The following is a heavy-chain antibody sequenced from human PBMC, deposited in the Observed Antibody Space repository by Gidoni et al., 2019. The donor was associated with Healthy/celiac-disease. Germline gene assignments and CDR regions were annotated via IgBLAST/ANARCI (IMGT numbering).Heavy chain of an antibody. J-gene: IGHJ6*02. CDR2: IIPIFGTA. CDR1: GGTFSSYA. D-gene: IGHD3-3*01. V-gene: IGHV1-69*01. CDR3: AGADYDFWSGYSGPARDYYYGMDV. Sequence: QVQLVQSGAEVKKPGSSVKVSCTASGGTFSSYAISWVRQAPGQGLEWMGGIIPIFGTANYAQKFQGRVTITADESTSTAYMELSSLRSEDTAVYYCAGADYDFWSGYSGPARDYYYGMDVWGQGTTVTVSS.